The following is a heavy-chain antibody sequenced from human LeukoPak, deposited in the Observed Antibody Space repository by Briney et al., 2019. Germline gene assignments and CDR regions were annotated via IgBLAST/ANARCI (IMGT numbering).Heavy chain of an antibody. CDR1: GDSINSLDL. D-gene: IGHD5/OR15-5a*01. V-gene: IGHV4-4*02. Sequence: SETLSLTCTVSGDSINSLDLWSWVRQPPGKGLEWIGEMYLSGTTHSNPSVKSRVTISIDKSKNQFFLNLSSVTAADTAVYYCARLYASLYYGMDVWGQGTTVTVSS. CDR2: MYLSGTT. CDR3: ARLYASLYYGMDV. J-gene: IGHJ6*02.